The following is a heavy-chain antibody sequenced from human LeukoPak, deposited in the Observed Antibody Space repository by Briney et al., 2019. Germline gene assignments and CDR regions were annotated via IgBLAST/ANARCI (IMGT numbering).Heavy chain of an antibody. CDR1: GGSFSGYY. Sequence: SETLSLTCAVYGGSFSGYYWSWSRQPAGKGLEWIGEINHSGSTNYNPSLKSRVTISVDTSKNQFSLKLSSVTAADTAVYYCARVPGVYYDRLTGYGSGWFDPWGQGTLVTVSS. CDR2: INHSGST. CDR3: ARVPGVYYDRLTGYGSGWFDP. V-gene: IGHV4-34*01. D-gene: IGHD3-9*01. J-gene: IGHJ5*02.